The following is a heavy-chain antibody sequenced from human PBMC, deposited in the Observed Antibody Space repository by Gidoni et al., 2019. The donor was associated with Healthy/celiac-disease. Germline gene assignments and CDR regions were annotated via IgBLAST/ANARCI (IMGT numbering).Heavy chain of an antibody. CDR3: ARGGEGYSYGYGLDY. J-gene: IGHJ4*02. CDR2: IWYDGSNK. V-gene: IGHV3-33*01. CDR1: GVTFSSYG. Sequence: QVQLVESGGGVVQPGRSLRLSCAASGVTFSSYGMHWVRQAPGKGLEWVAVIWYDGSNKYYADSVKGRFTISRDNSKNTLYLQMNSLRAEDTAVYYCARGGEGYSYGYGLDYWGQGTLVTVSS. D-gene: IGHD5-18*01.